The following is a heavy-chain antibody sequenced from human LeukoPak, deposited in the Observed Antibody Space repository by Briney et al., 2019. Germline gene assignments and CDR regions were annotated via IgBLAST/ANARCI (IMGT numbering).Heavy chain of an antibody. CDR2: INPNSGGT. D-gene: IGHD3-9*01. CDR1: GYTFTGYY. V-gene: IGHV1-2*02. CDR3: ARGPRLVPLDAFDI. Sequence: ASVKVSCKASGYTFTGYYMHWVRQAPGQGLEWMGWINPNSGGTNYAQKFQGRVTMTRDTSISTAYMELSRLRADDTAVYYCARGPRLVPLDAFDIWGQGTMVTVSS. J-gene: IGHJ3*02.